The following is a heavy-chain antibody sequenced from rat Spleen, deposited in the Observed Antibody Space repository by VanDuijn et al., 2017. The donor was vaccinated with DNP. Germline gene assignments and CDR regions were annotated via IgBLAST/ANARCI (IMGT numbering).Heavy chain of an antibody. CDR3: VTHPSWFGY. CDR1: GFTFSNYA. J-gene: IGHJ3*01. Sequence: EVQLVESGGGLVQPGGSLKLSCAASGFTFSNYAMAWVRQAPTKGLEWVASISSGGGKTYYRDSVKGRFTISRDNAKRTQYLQMDSLRSEDTATYYCVTHPSWFGYWGPGTLVTVSS. CDR2: ISSGGGKT. V-gene: IGHV5S13*01.